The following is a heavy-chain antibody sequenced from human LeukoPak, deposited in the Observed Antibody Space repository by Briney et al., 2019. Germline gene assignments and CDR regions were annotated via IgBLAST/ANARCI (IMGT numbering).Heavy chain of an antibody. J-gene: IGHJ4*02. CDR1: GLTFSNYW. V-gene: IGHV3-7*01. CDR3: ARDLLRSGNYFDY. D-gene: IGHD2-15*01. Sequence: GGSLRLSCAASGLTFSNYWMSWVRQAPGKGLEWVANIKQDGSEKYYVDSVKGRFTIPRDNAKSSLYLQMNSLRVEDTAVYYCARDLLRSGNYFDYWGQGTLVTVSS. CDR2: IKQDGSEK.